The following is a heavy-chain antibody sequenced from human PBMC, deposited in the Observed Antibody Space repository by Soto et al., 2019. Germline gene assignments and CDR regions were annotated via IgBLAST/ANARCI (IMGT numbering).Heavy chain of an antibody. J-gene: IGHJ4*02. CDR2: LSKDGANE. V-gene: IGHV3-23*01. CDR1: GFILSNYA. Sequence: GGSLRLSCTASGFILSNYAMNWVRQAPGKGLEWVSTLSKDGANEHYADSVKGRFTISRDGSKNTLYLQMNSLRAEDTAMYYCAKDPSTGSADYWGQGAQVTVSS. D-gene: IGHD3-9*01. CDR3: AKDPSTGSADY.